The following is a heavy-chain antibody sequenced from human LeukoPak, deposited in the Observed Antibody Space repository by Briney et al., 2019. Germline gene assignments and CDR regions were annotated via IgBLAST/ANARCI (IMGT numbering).Heavy chain of an antibody. D-gene: IGHD3-22*01. Sequence: PGGSLRLSCAASGFTFSSYGMHWVRQAPGKGLEWVAFIRYDGSNKYYADSVKGRFTISRDNSKNTLYLQMNSLRAEDTAVYYCARSSSYYYDGSGYYYRGDYWGQGTLVTVSS. CDR1: GFTFSSYG. J-gene: IGHJ4*02. V-gene: IGHV3-33*08. CDR2: IRYDGSNK. CDR3: ARSSSYYYDGSGYYYRGDY.